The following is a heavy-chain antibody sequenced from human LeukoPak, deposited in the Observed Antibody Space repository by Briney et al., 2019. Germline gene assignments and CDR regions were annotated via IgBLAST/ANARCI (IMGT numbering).Heavy chain of an antibody. CDR1: GFTFSTYA. Sequence: PGGSLRLSCAASGFTFSTYAMSWVRQAPGKGLEWVSAISANGGGAYYADSVKGRFTISRDNSENTLYLQLKSLRAGDTAVYYCAKATKAIVVDNYFDFWGQGTLVTVSS. CDR3: AKATKAIVVDNYFDF. V-gene: IGHV3-23*01. J-gene: IGHJ4*02. CDR2: ISANGGGA. D-gene: IGHD3-22*01.